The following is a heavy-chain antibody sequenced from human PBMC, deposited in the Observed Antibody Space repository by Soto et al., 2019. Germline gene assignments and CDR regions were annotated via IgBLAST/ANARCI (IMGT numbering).Heavy chain of an antibody. CDR2: ISSSSSYI. D-gene: IGHD4-17*01. CDR1: GFTFSSYS. V-gene: IGHV3-21*01. CDR3: ASAGLRTDAFDT. Sequence: GGSLRLSCAASGFTFSSYSMNWVRQAPGKGLEWVSSISSSSSYIYYADSVKGRFTISRDNAKNSLYLQINSLRAEDTAVYYCASAGLRTDAFDTWGQGTMVTVSS. J-gene: IGHJ3*02.